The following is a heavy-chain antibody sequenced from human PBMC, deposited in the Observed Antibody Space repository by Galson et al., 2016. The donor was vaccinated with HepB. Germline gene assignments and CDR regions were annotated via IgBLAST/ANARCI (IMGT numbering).Heavy chain of an antibody. D-gene: IGHD3-10*01. CDR2: ISYDVSNK. CDR3: ARDPYIASGSPDF. Sequence: SLRLSCAASGFTFSYYGLHWVRQAPGKGLEWVALISYDVSNKYYADSVKGRFTISRDNSKNTVYLQMNTLRPEDTAVYYCARDPYIASGSPDFWGQGTLVTVSS. V-gene: IGHV3-30*04. CDR1: GFTFSYYG. J-gene: IGHJ4*02.